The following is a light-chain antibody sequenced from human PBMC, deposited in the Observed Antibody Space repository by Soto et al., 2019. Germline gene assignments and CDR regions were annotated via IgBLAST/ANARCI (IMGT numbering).Light chain of an antibody. Sequence: DIQMTQSPSSLSVSVGDRVTITCRASQSIGGFLNWYQQKLGKAPKLLIYAASSLQSGVPSRFSGSGSGKDFTLTISSLKPEDFATYYCQQSYSTPLTLGGGTKVDSK. V-gene: IGKV1-39*01. CDR3: QQSYSTPLT. J-gene: IGKJ4*01. CDR2: AAS. CDR1: QSIGGF.